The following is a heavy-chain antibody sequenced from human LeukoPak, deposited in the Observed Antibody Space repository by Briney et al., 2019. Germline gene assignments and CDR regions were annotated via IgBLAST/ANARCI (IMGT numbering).Heavy chain of an antibody. Sequence: PSETLSLTCTVSGGSISYYYWSWFRQPPGKGLEWIGYIYTSGSTTYNSSLKSRVTISVDTSKNQFSLNLSSVTAADTAVYYCARGYSSGWYDYYYGMDVWGQGTTVTVSS. J-gene: IGHJ6*02. CDR2: IYTSGST. CDR3: ARGYSSGWYDYYYGMDV. D-gene: IGHD6-19*01. CDR1: GGSISYYY. V-gene: IGHV4-4*09.